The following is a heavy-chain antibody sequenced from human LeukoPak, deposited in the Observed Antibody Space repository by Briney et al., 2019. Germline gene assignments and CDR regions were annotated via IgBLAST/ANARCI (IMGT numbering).Heavy chain of an antibody. D-gene: IGHD2-15*01. CDR2: IIPIFGTA. CDR3: ASVGYRSGGSCYGLAFDI. Sequence: SVKVSCKASGGTFSSYAISWVRQAPGQGLEWMGGIIPIFGTANYAQKFQGRVTITTDESTSTAYMELSSLRSEDTAVYYCASVGYRSGGSCYGLAFDIWGQGTMVTVSS. V-gene: IGHV1-69*05. J-gene: IGHJ3*02. CDR1: GGTFSSYA.